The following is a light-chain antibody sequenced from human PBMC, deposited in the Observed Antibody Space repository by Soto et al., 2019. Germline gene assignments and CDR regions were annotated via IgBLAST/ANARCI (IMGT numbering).Light chain of an antibody. Sequence: EIVRTQSPATLSVSPGERATLSCRASQSVGSNLAWYQQKHGQAPRLLIYGVYTRATGIPARFSSSGSGREFELIITSLQFQDYADYYSRQSDKSPLTVVGGANEEIK. V-gene: IGKV3D-15*01. J-gene: IGKJ4*01. CDR3: RQSDKSPLT. CDR1: QSVGSN. CDR2: GVY.